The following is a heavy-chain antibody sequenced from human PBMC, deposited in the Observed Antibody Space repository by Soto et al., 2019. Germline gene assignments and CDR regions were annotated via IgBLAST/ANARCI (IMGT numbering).Heavy chain of an antibody. CDR3: TRSYCHSASCSRLGYIDS. CDR2: GYYSGST. V-gene: IGHV4-39*01. Sequence: QVQLQESGPGLVKPSETLSLTCTVSGGFITSGHYYWGWIRQPPGEGLEWIGSGYYSGSTYYNPSLKSRATISVDTSKNQFSLELTSVTAADTAIYYCTRSYCHSASCSRLGYIDSWGQGALVTVSS. J-gene: IGHJ4*02. CDR1: GGFITSGHYY. D-gene: IGHD2-15*01.